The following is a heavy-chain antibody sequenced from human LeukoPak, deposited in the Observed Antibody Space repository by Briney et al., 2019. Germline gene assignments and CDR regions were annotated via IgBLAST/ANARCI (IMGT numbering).Heavy chain of an antibody. V-gene: IGHV1-69*13. CDR2: IIPIFGAA. CDR3: ASYSSGWDPFDY. D-gene: IGHD6-19*01. Sequence: RASVKVSCKASGGTFSSYAISWVRQAPGQGLEWRGGIIPIFGAANYAQKFQGRVTITADESTSTAYMELSSLRSQDTAVYYCASYSSGWDPFDYWGQGTLVTVSS. J-gene: IGHJ4*02. CDR1: GGTFSSYA.